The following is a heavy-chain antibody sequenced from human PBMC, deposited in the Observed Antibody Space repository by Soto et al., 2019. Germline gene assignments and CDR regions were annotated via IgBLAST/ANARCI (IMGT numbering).Heavy chain of an antibody. CDR1: AGSISRYY. CDR3: VGSLMSRAMESFDY. J-gene: IGHJ4*02. Sequence: HVQLQESGPGLVKPSEPLSLTCSVSAGSISRYYWGWVRQSPGEGLEWIAHISYTVDASYNPSLTSRGTISLDTSKNQIALSLMSVTAADTAVYYCVGSLMSRAMESFDYWGQGTLVTVTS. CDR2: ISYTVDA. V-gene: IGHV4-59*01. D-gene: IGHD5-18*01.